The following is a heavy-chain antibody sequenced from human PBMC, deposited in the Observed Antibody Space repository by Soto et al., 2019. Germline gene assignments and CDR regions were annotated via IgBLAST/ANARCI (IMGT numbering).Heavy chain of an antibody. CDR2: ISASTTYT. V-gene: IGHV3-11*06. CDR3: ARGGSALDGYYYYVMHV. J-gene: IGHJ6*02. CDR1: GFAFSDYH. Sequence: PGGSLRLSCAASGFAFSDYHMSWVRQTPKKGLEWVSYISASTTYTNYADSVKGRFTISRDNARTTLYLQMNSLRAEDTAVYYCARGGSALDGYYYYVMHVSGPAPTVTV. D-gene: IGHD3-16*01.